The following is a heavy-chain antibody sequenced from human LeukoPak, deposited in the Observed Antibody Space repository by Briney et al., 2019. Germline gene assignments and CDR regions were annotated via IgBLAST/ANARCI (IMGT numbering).Heavy chain of an antibody. CDR2: INHSGST. D-gene: IGHD3-3*01. V-gene: IGHV4-34*01. J-gene: IGHJ4*02. CDR1: GGSFSGYY. Sequence: SETLSLTCAVYGGSFSGYYWSWIRQPPVKELEWIGEINHSGSTNYNPSLKSRVTISVDTSKNQFSLKLSSVTAADTAVYYCARGEWSGNLYYVDYWGQGTLVTVSS. CDR3: ARGEWSGNLYYVDY.